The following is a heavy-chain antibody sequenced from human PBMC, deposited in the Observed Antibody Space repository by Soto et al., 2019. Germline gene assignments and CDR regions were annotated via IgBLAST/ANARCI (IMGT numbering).Heavy chain of an antibody. V-gene: IGHV1-8*02. CDR3: VRNLNGFDP. CDR2: MNPNSGNT. Sequence: QVQLVQSGAEVKKPGASVKVSCTTSGYTFTTYDINWVRQATGQGFEWMGWMNPNSGNTGYAQKFQRRVPMTKDTSISTAYMELRSLRSEDTAVYYCVRNLNGFDPWGQGTLVTVSS. CDR1: GYTFTTYD. J-gene: IGHJ5*02.